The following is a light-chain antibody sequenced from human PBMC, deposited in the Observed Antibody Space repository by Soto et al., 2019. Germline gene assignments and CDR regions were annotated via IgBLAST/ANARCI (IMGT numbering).Light chain of an antibody. J-gene: IGKJ1*01. V-gene: IGKV3-20*01. CDR1: LSVTSSY. Sequence: EIVLTQSPGTLSLSPGERATLSCRASLSVTSSYLAWFQQKPGQAPRLLIYGASSKATGIPDRFSGSGSGTDFTLTISRLEPEDFAVYYCQRYDKSPWTFGQGTKVEIK. CDR3: QRYDKSPWT. CDR2: GAS.